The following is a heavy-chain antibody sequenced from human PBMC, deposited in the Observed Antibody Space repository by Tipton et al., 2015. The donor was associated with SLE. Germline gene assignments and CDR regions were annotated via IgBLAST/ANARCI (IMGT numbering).Heavy chain of an antibody. CDR1: GGSISGYY. CDR2: IYYSGST. J-gene: IGHJ3*02. V-gene: IGHV4-59*01. D-gene: IGHD3-10*01. CDR3: ARDESSYYYGSGHAFDI. Sequence: TLSLTCTVSGGSISGYYWSWIRQPPGKGLEWIGYIYYSGSTNYNPSLKSRVTISVDTPKNQFSLKLSSVTAADTAVYYCARDESSYYYGSGHAFDIWGQGTMVTVSS.